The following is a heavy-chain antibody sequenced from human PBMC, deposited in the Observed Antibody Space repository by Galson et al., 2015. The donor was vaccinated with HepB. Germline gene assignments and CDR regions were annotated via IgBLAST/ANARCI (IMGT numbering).Heavy chain of an antibody. CDR1: GYTFPLYG. CDR3: TRVGCGVNILDV. V-gene: IGHV1-18*01. CDR2: ISNFNGNT. D-gene: IGHD4-23*01. Sequence: SVSVSCKASGYTFPLYGIRCVRQAPGQGLEWRGWISNFNGNTNYAQNPQGRVTMTSDTSASTAYMELRSLRSDDTAVYCCTRVGCGVNILDVWGQGTTVTVTS. J-gene: IGHJ6*02.